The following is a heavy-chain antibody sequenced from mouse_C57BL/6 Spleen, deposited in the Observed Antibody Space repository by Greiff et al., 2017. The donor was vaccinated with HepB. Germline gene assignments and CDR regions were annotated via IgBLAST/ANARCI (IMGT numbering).Heavy chain of an antibody. CDR3: AKRAYYYGSPAWFAY. Sequence: VQLQQPGAELVKPGASVKLSCKASGYTFTSYWMQWVKQRPGQGLEWIGEIDPSDSDTNYNQKFKGKATLTVDTSSSTAYMQLSSLTSEDSAVYYCAKRAYYYGSPAWFAYWGQGTLVTVSA. D-gene: IGHD1-1*01. CDR1: GYTFTSYW. V-gene: IGHV1-50*01. CDR2: IDPSDSDT. J-gene: IGHJ3*01.